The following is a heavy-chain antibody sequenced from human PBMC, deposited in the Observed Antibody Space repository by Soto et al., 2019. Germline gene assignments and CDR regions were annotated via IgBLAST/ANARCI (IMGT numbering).Heavy chain of an antibody. CDR2: ISGSSGTI. CDR3: ARQRLYTYHYYMDV. V-gene: IGHV3-48*01. CDR1: GFTFSSYS. Sequence: EVQLVESGGGLVQPGGSLRLSCAASGFTFSSYSMKWVRQAPGKGLEWVSYISGSSGTIYYGDSVKGRFTISRDNAKNSLYLQMNRLRAEDTAVYYCARQRLYTYHYYMDVW. D-gene: IGHD1-20*01. J-gene: IGHJ6*03.